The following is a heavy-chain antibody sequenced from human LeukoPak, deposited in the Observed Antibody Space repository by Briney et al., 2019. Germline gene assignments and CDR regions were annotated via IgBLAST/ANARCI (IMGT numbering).Heavy chain of an antibody. D-gene: IGHD5-24*01. CDR3: ATRTSSRDGYNYYFYY. CDR1: GGSFSGYY. J-gene: IGHJ4*02. V-gene: IGHV4-34*01. CDR2: INHSGST. Sequence: SETLSLTCAVYGGSFSGYYWSWTRQPPGKGLEWIGEINHSGSTNYNPSLTSRVTISVDTSKNQFSLKLSSVTAADTAVYYCATRTSSRDGYNYYFYYWGQGTLVTVSS.